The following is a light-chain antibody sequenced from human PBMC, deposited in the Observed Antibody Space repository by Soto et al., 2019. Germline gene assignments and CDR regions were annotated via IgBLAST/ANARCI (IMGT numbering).Light chain of an antibody. J-gene: IGKJ4*01. CDR3: QQYANVPLT. V-gene: IGKV1-33*01. CDR2: DAS. CDR1: QDISTY. Sequence: DLQMTQSPSSLSASVGDRVTITCQASQDISTYLNWFQYKPGKAPKLLIYDASNLEAGVPSRFSGTGSGTDFTLSISSLQPEDIATYYCQQYANVPLTFGGGTKVEI.